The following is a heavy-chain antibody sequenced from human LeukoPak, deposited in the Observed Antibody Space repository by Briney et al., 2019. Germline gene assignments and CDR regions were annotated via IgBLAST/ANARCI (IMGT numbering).Heavy chain of an antibody. D-gene: IGHD6-13*01. V-gene: IGHV3-48*01. CDR3: ARGIAAAGPRFDP. J-gene: IGHJ5*02. Sequence: PGGSLRLSCAASGFRFNTFWMSWVRQAPGKGLEWVSAISSSSGTTYYADSVKGRFTISRDNAKNSLYLQMNSLRAEDTAVYYCARGIAAAGPRFDPWGQGTLVSVSS. CDR1: GFRFNTFW. CDR2: ISSSSGTT.